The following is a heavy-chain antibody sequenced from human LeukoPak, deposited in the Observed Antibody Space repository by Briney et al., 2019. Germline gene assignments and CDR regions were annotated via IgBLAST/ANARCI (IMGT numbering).Heavy chain of an antibody. CDR3: AKDSRKWSGETQYYGMDV. CDR2: ITWNTYSI. D-gene: IGHD3-10*01. CDR1: GFTFDDYA. Sequence: PGRSLRLSCSASGFTFDDYAMHWVRQAPGKGLEWVSGITWNTYSIGYVDSVKGRFTISRDNAKNSLYLQMDSLREEDTAVYYCAKDSRKWSGETQYYGMDVWGQGTTVIVS. V-gene: IGHV3-9*01. J-gene: IGHJ6*02.